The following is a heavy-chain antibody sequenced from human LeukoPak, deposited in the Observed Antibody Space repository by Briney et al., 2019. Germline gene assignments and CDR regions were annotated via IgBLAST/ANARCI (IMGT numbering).Heavy chain of an antibody. V-gene: IGHV4-61*02. CDR3: ARGNIAAAADYYFDY. D-gene: IGHD6-13*01. CDR1: GGSINSGSYY. J-gene: IGHJ4*02. CDR2: IYTSGST. Sequence: SQTLSLICTVSGGSINSGSYYWSWIRQPAGKGLEWIGRIYTSGSTNYNPSLKSRVTISVDTSKNQFSLKLSSVTAADTAVYYCARGNIAAAADYYFDYWGQGTLVTVSS.